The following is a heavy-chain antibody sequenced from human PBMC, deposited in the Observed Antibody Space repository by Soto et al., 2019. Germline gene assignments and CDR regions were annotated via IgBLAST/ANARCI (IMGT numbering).Heavy chain of an antibody. J-gene: IGHJ4*02. Sequence: VQLLESGGGLVQPGGSLRLSCAASGFTFSSYGMHWVRQAPGKGLEWVAVISYDGSNKYYADSVKGRFTISRDNSKNTLYLQMNSLRAEDTAVYYCAKEAEQRITIFGVVIPAYYFDYWGQGTLVTVSS. V-gene: IGHV3-30*18. CDR2: ISYDGSNK. CDR3: AKEAEQRITIFGVVIPAYYFDY. D-gene: IGHD3-3*01. CDR1: GFTFSSYG.